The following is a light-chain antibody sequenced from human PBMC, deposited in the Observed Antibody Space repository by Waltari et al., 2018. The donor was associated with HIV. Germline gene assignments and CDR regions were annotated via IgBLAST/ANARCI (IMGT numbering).Light chain of an antibody. J-gene: IGLJ3*02. CDR3: EAWDDSLSGPV. CDR1: SPNIGRHN. Sequence: QSVLTQPPSASGTPGQRVPISCSGGSPNIGRHNVSWYQHFPGTAPKLLIFSNDKGPPGVPDRFSGSKSGSSASMAIIGLRFEDEADYFCEAWDDSLSGPVFGGGTKLTVL. V-gene: IGLV1-47*01. CDR2: SND.